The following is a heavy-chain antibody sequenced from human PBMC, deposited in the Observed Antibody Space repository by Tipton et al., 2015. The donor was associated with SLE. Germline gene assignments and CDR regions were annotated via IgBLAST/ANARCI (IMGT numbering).Heavy chain of an antibody. CDR3: ARVQVEPENFYYYMDV. V-gene: IGHV4-59*01. D-gene: IGHD1-14*01. CDR1: GDSISRYY. J-gene: IGHJ6*03. Sequence: TLSLTCTASGDSISRYYWSWIRQPPGKGLEWIGYIYYSGSTNYNPSLKSRITISLDTFKNQFSLKLNSVTAADTAVYYCARVQVEPENFYYYMDVWGQGTTVTVSS. CDR2: IYYSGST.